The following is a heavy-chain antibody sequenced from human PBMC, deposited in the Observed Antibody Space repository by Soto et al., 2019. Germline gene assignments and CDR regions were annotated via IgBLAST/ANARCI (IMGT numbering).Heavy chain of an antibody. J-gene: IGHJ4*02. D-gene: IGHD3-3*01. Sequence: GGSLRLSCAASGFTFSSYSMNWVRQAPGKGLEWVSYISSSSSTIYYADSVKGRFTISRDNAKNSLYLQMNSLRDEDTAVYYCATQRFLEWLFLDYWGQGTLVTVSS. CDR2: ISSSSSTI. CDR1: GFTFSSYS. V-gene: IGHV3-48*02. CDR3: ATQRFLEWLFLDY.